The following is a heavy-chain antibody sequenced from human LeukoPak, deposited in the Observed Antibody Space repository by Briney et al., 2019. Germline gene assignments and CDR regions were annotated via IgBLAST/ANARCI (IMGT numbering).Heavy chain of an antibody. V-gene: IGHV1-2*06. J-gene: IGHJ4*02. Sequence: SVKVSCKASGYTFTGYYMHWLRQAPGQGLDLLRRINPNSGGTNYAQKFQGRVTMTRDTSISTAYMELSRLRSDDTAVYYCASVPGGVGAAAYWGQGTLVTVSS. CDR1: GYTFTGYY. CDR3: ASVPGGVGAAAY. D-gene: IGHD6-13*01. CDR2: INPNSGGT.